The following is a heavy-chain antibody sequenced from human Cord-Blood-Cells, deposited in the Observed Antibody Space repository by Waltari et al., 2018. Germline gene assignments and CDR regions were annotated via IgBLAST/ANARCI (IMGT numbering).Heavy chain of an antibody. V-gene: IGHV3-9*01. D-gene: IGHD6-19*01. CDR2: ISVNSGSI. CDR3: AKGKVAGTKSNAFDI. Sequence: EVQLVESGGGLVQPGRSLRLSCAASGFTFDDYAMHWVRQAQGKGLEGVSGISVNSGSIGYADSVKGRFTISRDNAKNSLYLQMNSLRAEDTALYYCAKGKVAGTKSNAFDIWGQGTMVTVSS. J-gene: IGHJ3*02. CDR1: GFTFDDYA.